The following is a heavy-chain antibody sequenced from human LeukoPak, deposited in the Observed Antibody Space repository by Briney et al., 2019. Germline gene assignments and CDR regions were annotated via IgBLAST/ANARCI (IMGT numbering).Heavy chain of an antibody. J-gene: IGHJ3*02. Sequence: ASVKVSCKVSGYTLTELSMHWVRQAPGKGFEWMGGFDPEDGETIYAQKFQGRVTMTEDTSTDTAYMELSGLRSEDTAVYYCATDWSKGRGFGIWGQGTMVTVSS. CDR1: GYTLTELS. D-gene: IGHD3-16*01. CDR2: FDPEDGET. CDR3: ATDWSKGRGFGI. V-gene: IGHV1-24*01.